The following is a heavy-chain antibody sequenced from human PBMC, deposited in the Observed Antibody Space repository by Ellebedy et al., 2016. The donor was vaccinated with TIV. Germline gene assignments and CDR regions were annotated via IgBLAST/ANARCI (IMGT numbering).Heavy chain of an antibody. CDR3: ARGDNSFYAYSGSSDFDY. Sequence: AASVKVSCKASGYTFSSYYMHWVRQAPGQGLEWMGVINPSGGSKSYPQKLQGRVTMTRDTATSTVYMALSSLRSEDTAVYNWARGDNSFYAYSGSSDFDYWGQGTLVTVSS. CDR1: GYTFSSYY. D-gene: IGHD1-26*01. V-gene: IGHV1-46*01. J-gene: IGHJ4*02. CDR2: INPSGGSK.